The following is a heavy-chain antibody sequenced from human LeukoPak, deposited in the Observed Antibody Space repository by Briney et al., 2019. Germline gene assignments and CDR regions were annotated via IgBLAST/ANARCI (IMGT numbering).Heavy chain of an antibody. CDR2: IIPIFGTA. CDR3: AREGYYDSSGYPTVYFDY. V-gene: IGHV1-69*13. CDR1: GGTFSSYA. J-gene: IGHJ4*02. Sequence: ASVKVSCKASGGTFSSYAISWVRQAPGQGLEWVGGIIPIFGTANYAQKFQGRVTITADESTSTAYMELSSLRSEDTAVYYCAREGYYDSSGYPTVYFDYWGQGTLVTVSS. D-gene: IGHD3-22*01.